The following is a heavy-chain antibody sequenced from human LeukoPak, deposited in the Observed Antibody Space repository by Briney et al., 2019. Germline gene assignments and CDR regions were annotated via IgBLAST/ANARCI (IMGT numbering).Heavy chain of an antibody. CDR1: GYTFTSYW. J-gene: IGHJ4*02. CDR3: GRKISGSYYGLDY. V-gene: IGHV5-51*01. CDR2: IYPGESET. Sequence: GESLKISCKGSGYTFTSYWINWVRQMPGKGLEWMGIIYPGESETRYSPSFQGQVTISADKSITTVYLQWSSLKASDTAMYYCGRKISGSYYGLDYWGQGTLVTVSS. D-gene: IGHD1-26*01.